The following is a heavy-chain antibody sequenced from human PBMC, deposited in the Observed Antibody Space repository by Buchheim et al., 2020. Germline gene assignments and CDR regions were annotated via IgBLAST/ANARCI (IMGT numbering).Heavy chain of an antibody. CDR3: AKDLVAVAVFTFDY. CDR2: ISYDGSNK. Sequence: QVQLVESGGGVVQPGRSLRLSCAASGFTFSSYGMHWVRQAPGKGLEWVAVISYDGSNKYYADSVKGRFTISRDNSKNTLFLQMDSLGAEDTAVYYCAKDLVAVAVFTFDYWGQGTL. J-gene: IGHJ4*02. CDR1: GFTFSSYG. D-gene: IGHD6-19*01. V-gene: IGHV3-30*18.